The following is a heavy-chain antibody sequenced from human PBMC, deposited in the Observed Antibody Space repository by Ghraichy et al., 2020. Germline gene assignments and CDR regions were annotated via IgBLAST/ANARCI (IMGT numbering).Heavy chain of an antibody. Sequence: AGSLSLTCTVSGGSVNSYYWSWIRQSPGRGLEWIAYISPSGTTNYNPSLKSRVTISVDTSKNQFSLDLSSVSAADTAIYYCAKIMAGGAKFDYWGQGTLVTVSS. CDR2: ISPSGTT. CDR1: GGSVNSYY. D-gene: IGHD6-19*01. CDR3: AKIMAGGAKFDY. J-gene: IGHJ4*02. V-gene: IGHV4-59*02.